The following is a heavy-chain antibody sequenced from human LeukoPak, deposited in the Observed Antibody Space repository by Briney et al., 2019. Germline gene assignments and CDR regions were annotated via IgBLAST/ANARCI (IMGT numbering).Heavy chain of an antibody. CDR2: VSGSGGST. D-gene: IGHD6-13*01. Sequence: GGSLRLSCAASGFTFSSYAMSWVRQAPGKGLEWVSAVSGSGGSTYYADSVKGRFTISRDNSKNTLYLQMNSLRAEDTAVYYCAKGGSSWSGGYFDYWGQGTLVTVSS. CDR1: GFTFSSYA. V-gene: IGHV3-23*01. CDR3: AKGGSSWSGGYFDY. J-gene: IGHJ4*02.